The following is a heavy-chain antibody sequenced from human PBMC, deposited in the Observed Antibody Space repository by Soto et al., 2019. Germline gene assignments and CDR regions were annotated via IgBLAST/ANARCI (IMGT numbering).Heavy chain of an antibody. V-gene: IGHV3-74*01. CDR3: ARYSRSSAGYYFGMDV. CDR2: IDSDGSST. D-gene: IGHD6-6*01. CDR1: GFTFSSYW. J-gene: IGHJ6*02. Sequence: GGSLRLSCAASGFTFSSYWMHWVRQAPGKGLVWVSRIDSDGSSTTYADSVKGRFTISRDNAKNTLYLQMNSLRAEDTAVYYCARYSRSSAGYYFGMDVWGQGTTVTVSS.